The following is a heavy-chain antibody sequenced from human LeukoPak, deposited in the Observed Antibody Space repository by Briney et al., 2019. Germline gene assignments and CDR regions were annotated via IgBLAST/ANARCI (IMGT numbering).Heavy chain of an antibody. D-gene: IGHD3-16*02. Sequence: PGGSLRLSCAASGFTFSSYSMNWVRQAPGKGLEWVSYISSSSSTIYYADSVKGRFTISRDNAKNSLYLQMNSLRAEDTAVYYCARAGTFGGVIALEGIDYWGQGTLVTVSS. CDR3: ARAGTFGGVIALEGIDY. CDR2: ISSSSSTI. CDR1: GFTFSSYS. V-gene: IGHV3-48*04. J-gene: IGHJ4*02.